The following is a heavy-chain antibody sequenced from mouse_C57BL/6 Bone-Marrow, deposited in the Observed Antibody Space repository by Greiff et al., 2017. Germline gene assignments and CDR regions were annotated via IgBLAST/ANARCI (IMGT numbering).Heavy chain of an antibody. CDR3: ASGWLLAY. J-gene: IGHJ3*01. V-gene: IGHV2-6*01. CDR1: GFSLTSYG. CDR2: IWGVGST. Sequence: VQLQQSGPGLVAPSQSLSITCTVSGFSLTSYGVDWVRQSPGKGLEWLGVIWGVGSTNYNSALKSRLSISKDNSKSQVFLTMNSLQTDDTAMYYCASGWLLAYWGQGTLVTVSA. D-gene: IGHD2-3*01.